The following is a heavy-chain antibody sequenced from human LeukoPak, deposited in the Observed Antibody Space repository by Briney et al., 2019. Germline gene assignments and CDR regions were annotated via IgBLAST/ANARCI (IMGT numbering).Heavy chain of an antibody. V-gene: IGHV3-30*03. CDR2: ISSDERTD. CDR3: AREGMGTTFSAWFDP. D-gene: IGHD1-7*01. J-gene: IGHJ5*02. Sequence: GGSLRLSCGASEFTFSIYGMHWVRQAPGKGLEWVAVISSDERTDYYSDSVRGRFTVSRDNSKNTLYLQVKSLRAEDTAVYYCAREGMGTTFSAWFDPWGQGTLVIVSS. CDR1: EFTFSIYG.